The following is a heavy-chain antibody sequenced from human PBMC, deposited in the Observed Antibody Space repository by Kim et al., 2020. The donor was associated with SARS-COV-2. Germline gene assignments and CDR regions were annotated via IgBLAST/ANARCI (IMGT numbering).Heavy chain of an antibody. CDR2: ISTYNGYT. CDR1: GYTFTSYG. D-gene: IGHD6-19*01. Sequence: ASVKVSCKASGYTFTSYGISWVRQAPGQGLEWMGWISTYNGYTNYAQKLQGRVTMTTDTSTNTAYMELRSLRSDDTAVYYCARGAVAGDFDYWGQGTLVTVSS. V-gene: IGHV1-18*04. CDR3: ARGAVAGDFDY. J-gene: IGHJ4*02.